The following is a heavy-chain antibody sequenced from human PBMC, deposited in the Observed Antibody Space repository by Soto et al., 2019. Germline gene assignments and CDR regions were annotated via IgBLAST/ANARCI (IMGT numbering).Heavy chain of an antibody. CDR2: IWYDGSNK. D-gene: IGHD3-3*01. Sequence: GGSLRLSCAASGFTFSSYGMHWVRQAPGKGLEWVAVIWYDGSNKYYADSVKGRFTISRDNSKNTLYLQMNSLRAEDTAVYYCARAYDFWRGYLDYWGQGTLVTVSS. CDR3: ARAYDFWRGYLDY. J-gene: IGHJ4*02. CDR1: GFTFSSYG. V-gene: IGHV3-33*01.